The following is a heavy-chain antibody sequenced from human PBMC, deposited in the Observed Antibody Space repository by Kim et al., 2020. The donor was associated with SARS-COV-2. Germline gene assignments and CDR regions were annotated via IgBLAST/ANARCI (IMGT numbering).Heavy chain of an antibody. CDR1: GFSFGDYA. D-gene: IGHD6-19*01. V-gene: IGHV3-9*01. CDR2: ISWSSGSI. J-gene: IGHJ6*02. Sequence: SLRLSCAASGFSFGDYAMHWVRQAPGKGLEWVSGISWSSGSIGYADSVKGRFTISRDNAKNSLYLQMNSLRAEDTALYYCAKAGKVAAFYYYYGMDVWGQGTTVTVSS. CDR3: AKAGKVAAFYYYYGMDV.